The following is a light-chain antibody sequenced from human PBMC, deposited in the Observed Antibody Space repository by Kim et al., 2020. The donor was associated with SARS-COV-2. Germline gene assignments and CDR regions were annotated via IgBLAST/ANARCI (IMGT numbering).Light chain of an antibody. CDR1: RSNRSNY. CDR3: QQYGSSPGIT. V-gene: IGKV3-20*01. J-gene: IGKJ5*01. Sequence: AGETATLSYRARRSNRSNYLAWYHQKPGRAPRLLLYGTSSRATGIPDRFSGSGSGTDFTLTISRLEPEDFAVYYCQQYGSSPGITFGQGTRLEIK. CDR2: GTS.